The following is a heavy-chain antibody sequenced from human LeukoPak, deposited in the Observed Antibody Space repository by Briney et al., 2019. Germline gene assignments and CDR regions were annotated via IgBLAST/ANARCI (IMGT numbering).Heavy chain of an antibody. J-gene: IGHJ3*02. CDR1: GYSFTSYW. Sequence: LGESLKISCKGSGYSFTSYWIGWVRQMPGKGLEWMGIIYPGDSDTRYSPSFQGQVTISADKSISTAYLQWSSLKASDTATYYCARRFDQLLLGAFDIWGQGTMVTVSS. D-gene: IGHD2-2*01. CDR3: ARRFDQLLLGAFDI. V-gene: IGHV5-51*01. CDR2: IYPGDSDT.